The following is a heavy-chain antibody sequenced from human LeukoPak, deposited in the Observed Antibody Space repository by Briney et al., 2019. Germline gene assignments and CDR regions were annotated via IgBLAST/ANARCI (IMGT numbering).Heavy chain of an antibody. CDR1: GGSFSGYY. D-gene: IGHD1-26*01. V-gene: IGHV4-34*01. CDR3: AKMAYSGHDKGLGYNWFDP. Sequence: PSETLSLTCAVYGGSFSGYYCSWIRQPPPKELQWIGEINHSGSTNYNPSLNSRVTISVDTSTNQFFLKLTSVTTADTAVYYCAKMAYSGHDKGLGYNWFDPWGQGTLVTVSS. J-gene: IGHJ5*02. CDR2: INHSGST.